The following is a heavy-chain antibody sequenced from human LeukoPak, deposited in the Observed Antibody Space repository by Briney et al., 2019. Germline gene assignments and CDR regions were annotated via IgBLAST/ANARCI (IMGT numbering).Heavy chain of an antibody. CDR1: GDSISNYY. V-gene: IGHV4-59*01. CDR3: ARASGVLRFLDWLGAFDI. CDR2: FYYTGST. D-gene: IGHD3-3*01. Sequence: SETLSLTCTVSGDSISNYYWSWIRQPPGKGLGWIGYFYYTGSTNYNPSLKSRVTISVDTSKNQFSLKLSSVTAADTAVYYCARASGVLRFLDWLGAFDIWGQGTMVTVSS. J-gene: IGHJ3*02.